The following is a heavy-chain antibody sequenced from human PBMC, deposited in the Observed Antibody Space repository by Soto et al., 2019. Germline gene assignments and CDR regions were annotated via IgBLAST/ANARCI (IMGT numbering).Heavy chain of an antibody. CDR1: GGSISSSNW. J-gene: IGHJ4*02. CDR2: IYHSGST. CDR3: ARFRLLKYYFDY. D-gene: IGHD2-15*01. Sequence: SETLSLTXAVSGGSISSSNWWSWVRQPPGKGLEWIGEIYHSGSTNYNPSLKSRVTISVDKSKNQFSLKLSSVTAADTAVYYCARFRLLKYYFDYWGQGTLVTVPQ. V-gene: IGHV4-4*02.